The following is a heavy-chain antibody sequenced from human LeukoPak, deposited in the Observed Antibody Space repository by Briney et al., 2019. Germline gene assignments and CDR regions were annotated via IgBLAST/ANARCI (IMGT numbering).Heavy chain of an antibody. D-gene: IGHD3-16*01. CDR3: AKDPMITFGGVVY. V-gene: IGHV3-23*01. J-gene: IGHJ4*02. CDR1: GFTSSSYG. CDR2: ISGSGGST. Sequence: GGSLRLSCAASGFTSSSYGMSWVRQAPGKGLEWVSAISGSGGSTYYADSVKGRFTISRDNSKNTLYLQMNSLRAEDTAVYYCAKDPMITFGGVVYWGQGTLVTVSS.